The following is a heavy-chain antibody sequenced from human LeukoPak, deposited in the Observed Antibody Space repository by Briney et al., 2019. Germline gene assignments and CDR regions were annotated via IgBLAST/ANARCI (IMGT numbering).Heavy chain of an antibody. CDR3: VRDIDYYDSSGFGGGYYYYYYMDV. V-gene: IGHV1-2*06. J-gene: IGHJ6*03. Sequence: ASVKVSCKASGYTFIDYHLHWVRQAPGQGLAWMGRINPKSGGTNYAQKFQRRVTMTRDTSISTAYMELSSLRSDDTAVYFCVRDIDYYDSSGFGGGYYYYYYMDVWGRGTTVTVSS. CDR1: GYTFIDYH. CDR2: INPKSGGT. D-gene: IGHD3-22*01.